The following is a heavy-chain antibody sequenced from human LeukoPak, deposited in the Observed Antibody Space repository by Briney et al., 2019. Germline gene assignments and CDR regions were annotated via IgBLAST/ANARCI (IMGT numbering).Heavy chain of an antibody. CDR2: ISSDGSSK. D-gene: IGHD2-15*01. Sequence: PGRSLRLSCAASGFMFSAYGMHWVRQAPGKGLEWVAVISSDGSSKNYADPVKGRFTMSRDNSKNTLYLQMNSLRIEDTAVYYCAKDGDCGGGGCFPNNFNYWGQGTLVSVSS. V-gene: IGHV3-30*18. CDR1: GFMFSAYG. J-gene: IGHJ4*02. CDR3: AKDGDCGGGGCFPNNFNY.